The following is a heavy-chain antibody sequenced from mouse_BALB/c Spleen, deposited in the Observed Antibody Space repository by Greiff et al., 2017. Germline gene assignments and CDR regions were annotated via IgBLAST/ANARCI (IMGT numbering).Heavy chain of an antibody. V-gene: IGHV5-9-4*01. CDR1: GFTFSSYA. CDR2: ISSGGSYT. CDR3: ARYRYSYAMDY. Sequence: EVKLMESGGGLVKPGGSLKLSCAASGFTFSSYAMSWVRQSPEKRLEWVAEISSGGSYTYYPDTVTGRFTISRDNAKNTLYLEMSSLRSEDTAMYYCARYRYSYAMDYWGQGTSVTVSS. D-gene: IGHD2-14*01. J-gene: IGHJ4*01.